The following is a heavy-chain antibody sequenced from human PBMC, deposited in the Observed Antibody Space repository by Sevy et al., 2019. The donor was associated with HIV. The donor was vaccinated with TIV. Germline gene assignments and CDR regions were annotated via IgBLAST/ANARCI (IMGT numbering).Heavy chain of an antibody. CDR2: ISYDGSNK. J-gene: IGHJ4*02. V-gene: IGHV3-30*04. Sequence: GGSLRLSCAASGFTFSSYAMHWVRQAPDKGLEWVAVISYDGSNKYYADSVKGRFTISRDNSKNTLYLQMNSLRAEDTAVYYCAGIRWSHWGQGTLVTVSS. CDR3: AGIRWSH. CDR1: GFTFSSYA. D-gene: IGHD4-17*01.